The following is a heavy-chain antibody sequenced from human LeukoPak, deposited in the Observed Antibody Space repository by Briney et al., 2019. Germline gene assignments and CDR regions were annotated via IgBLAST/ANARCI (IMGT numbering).Heavy chain of an antibody. D-gene: IGHD6-13*01. V-gene: IGHV3-7*01. Sequence: GGSLRLSCAASGFTFNNYWMSWVLQAPGKGLEWVANIKQGGSEKYYVDSVKRRFTISRDNAKTSLLLQMNSLRAEDTAVYSCARALVSSSWYLGYFDLWGRGTLVTVSS. CDR3: ARALVSSSWYLGYFDL. CDR2: IKQGGSEK. J-gene: IGHJ2*01. CDR1: GFTFNNYW.